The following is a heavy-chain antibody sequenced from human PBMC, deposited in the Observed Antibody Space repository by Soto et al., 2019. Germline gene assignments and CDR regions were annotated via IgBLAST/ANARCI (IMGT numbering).Heavy chain of an antibody. D-gene: IGHD6-19*01. CDR1: DASMKSGGQY. CDR3: ARRRMRVWLVLAPPASFDS. CDR2: VSDSGST. J-gene: IGHJ4*02. Sequence: PSETLSLTCTVSDASMKSGGQYWGWIRQPPGKALEWIGSVSDSGSTYYNLSLKSRVTISVDKSKNQFSLTLTSVTAADTAVYFCARRRMRVWLVLAPPASFDSWGQGLLVTVSS. V-gene: IGHV4-39*01.